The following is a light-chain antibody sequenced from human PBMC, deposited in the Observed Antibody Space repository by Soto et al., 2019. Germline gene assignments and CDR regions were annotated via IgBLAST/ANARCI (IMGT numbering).Light chain of an antibody. CDR2: DNN. V-gene: IGLV1-51*01. CDR1: SSNIGDNY. CDR3: GPWDSSLSVVV. Sequence: QSALTQPPSVSAAPGQTVTISCSGSSSNIGDNYVSWYQQFPGTAPKLLIYDNNERPSGIPDRFSGSKSGTSATLGITGLQTGDEADYYCGPWDSSLSVVVFGGGTKLTVL. J-gene: IGLJ2*01.